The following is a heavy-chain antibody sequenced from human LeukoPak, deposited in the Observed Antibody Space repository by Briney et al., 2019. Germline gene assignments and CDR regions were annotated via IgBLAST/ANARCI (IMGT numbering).Heavy chain of an antibody. V-gene: IGHV1-18*01. CDR1: GYTFTSYG. J-gene: IGHJ3*02. CDR3: ARDFGAVAGHTFHPFDI. Sequence: GESLKISCKGSGYTFTSYGISWVRQAPGQGLEWMGWISAYNGNTNYAQKLQGRVTMTTDTSTSTAYMELRSLRSDDTAVYYCARDFGAVAGHTFHPFDIWGQGTMVTVSS. CDR2: ISAYNGNT. D-gene: IGHD6-19*01.